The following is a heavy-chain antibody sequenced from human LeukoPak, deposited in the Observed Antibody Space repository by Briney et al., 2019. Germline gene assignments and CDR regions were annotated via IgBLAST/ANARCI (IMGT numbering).Heavy chain of an antibody. Sequence: ASVKLSCKASGYTFTGYYMHWVRQAPGQGLEWMGWINPNSGGTNYAQKFQGRVTMTRDTSISTAYMELSRLRSDDTAVYYCAREGDYRGDWFDPWGQGTLVTVSS. V-gene: IGHV1-2*02. CDR1: GYTFTGYY. CDR3: AREGDYRGDWFDP. J-gene: IGHJ5*02. CDR2: INPNSGGT. D-gene: IGHD3-16*01.